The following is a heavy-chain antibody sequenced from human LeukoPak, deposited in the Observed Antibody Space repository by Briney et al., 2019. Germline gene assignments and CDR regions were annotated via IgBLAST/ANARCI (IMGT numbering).Heavy chain of an antibody. Sequence: SETLSLTCTVSGGSISSYYWSWIRQPPGKGLEWIGYIYYSGSTNYNPSLKSRVTISVDTSKNQFSLRLSSVTAADTAVYYCARWYSSSWYYFDYWGQGTLVTVSS. D-gene: IGHD6-13*01. V-gene: IGHV4-59*01. CDR2: IYYSGST. J-gene: IGHJ4*02. CDR3: ARWYSSSWYYFDY. CDR1: GGSISSYY.